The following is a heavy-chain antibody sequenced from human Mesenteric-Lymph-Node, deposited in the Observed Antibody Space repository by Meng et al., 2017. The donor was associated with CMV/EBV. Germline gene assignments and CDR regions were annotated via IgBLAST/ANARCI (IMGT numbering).Heavy chain of an antibody. CDR1: GFTFDSYA. CDR3: AREGDGVSFDY. V-gene: IGHV3-21*06. J-gene: IGHJ4*02. D-gene: IGHD3-3*01. CDR2: ISGSGSYI. Sequence: GESLKISCAASGFTFDSYAMSWVRQAPGKGLEWVSSISGSGSYIYYADSVKGRFTISRDNAKNSVYLQMNRLRDEDTAVYYCAREGDGVSFDYWGQGALVTVSS.